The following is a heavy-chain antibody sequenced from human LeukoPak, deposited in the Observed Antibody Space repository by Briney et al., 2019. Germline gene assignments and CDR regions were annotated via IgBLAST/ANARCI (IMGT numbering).Heavy chain of an antibody. D-gene: IGHD3-16*01. Sequence: PGGSLRLSCAASGFTFSSYWMHWVRQVPGKGLMWVSRIKTDGSSTSYADSVKGRFTISRDNAKNTLYLQMNSLRAEDTAVYYCAIEGRGTTSAWGQGTLVTVSS. CDR1: GFTFSSYW. J-gene: IGHJ5*02. V-gene: IGHV3-74*01. CDR3: AIEGRGTTSA. CDR2: IKTDGSST.